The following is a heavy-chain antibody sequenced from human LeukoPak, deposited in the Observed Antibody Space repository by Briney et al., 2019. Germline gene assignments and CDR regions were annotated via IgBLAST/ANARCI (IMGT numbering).Heavy chain of an antibody. V-gene: IGHV3-49*04. D-gene: IGHD2-2*02. Sequence: TGGSLRLSCTASGFTFGDYAMSWVRQAPGKGLEWVGFIRSKAYGGTTEYAASVKGRFTISRDDSKSIAYLQMNSLKTEDTAVYYCTQDGGTSGYKNYWGQGTLVTVSS. CDR1: GFTFGDYA. CDR2: IRSKAYGGTT. J-gene: IGHJ4*02. CDR3: TQDGGTSGYKNY.